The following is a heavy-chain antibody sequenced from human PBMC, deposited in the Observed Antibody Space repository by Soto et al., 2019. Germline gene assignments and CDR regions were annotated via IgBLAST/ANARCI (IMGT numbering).Heavy chain of an antibody. Sequence: GESLKISCKGSGYSFSSYWIGWVRQMPGKGLEWMGIIYPGDSDTRYSPSFQGQVTISADKSISTAYLQWSSLKASDTAMYYCARQSQYCSSTSCYAGWFDPWGQGTLVTVS. CDR1: GYSFSSYW. D-gene: IGHD2-2*01. CDR3: ARQSQYCSSTSCYAGWFDP. J-gene: IGHJ5*01. CDR2: IYPGDSDT. V-gene: IGHV5-51*01.